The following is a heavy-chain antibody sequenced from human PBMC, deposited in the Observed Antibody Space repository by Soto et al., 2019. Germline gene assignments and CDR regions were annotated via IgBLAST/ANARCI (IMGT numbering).Heavy chain of an antibody. CDR2: INAGNGNT. D-gene: IGHD5-18*01. CDR1: GYTFTSYA. J-gene: IGHJ6*04. CDR3: AVYEGAPQSIADAASFYYDMDV. V-gene: IGHV1-3*01. Sequence: ASVKVSCKASGYTFTSYAMHWVRQAPGQRLEWMGWINAGNGNTKYSQKFQGRVTITRDTSASTAYMELSSLRSEDTAVYYCAVYEGAPQSIADAASFYYDMDVWGEGTTVTVSS.